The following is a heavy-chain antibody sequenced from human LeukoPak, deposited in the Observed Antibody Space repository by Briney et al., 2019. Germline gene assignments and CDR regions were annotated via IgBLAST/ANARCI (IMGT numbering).Heavy chain of an antibody. Sequence: SETLSLTCTVSGGSISSYYWSWIRQPPGKGLEWIGYIYYSGSTNYNPSLKSRVTISVDTSKNQSSLKLSSVTAADTAVYYCSALFYDSSGYYDDYWGQGTLVTVSS. CDR2: IYYSGST. CDR1: GGSISSYY. CDR3: SALFYDSSGYYDDY. J-gene: IGHJ4*02. D-gene: IGHD3-22*01. V-gene: IGHV4-59*08.